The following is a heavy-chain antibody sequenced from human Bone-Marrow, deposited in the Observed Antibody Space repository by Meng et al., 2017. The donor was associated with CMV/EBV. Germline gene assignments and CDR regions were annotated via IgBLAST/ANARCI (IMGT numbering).Heavy chain of an antibody. D-gene: IGHD4/OR15-4a*01. CDR2: IYSGVTST. CDR1: GFTFSSYA. Sequence: GESLKISCAASGFTFSSYAMSWVRQAPGKGLEWVSVIYSGVTSTYYANSVKGRFTISRDNSKNTLYLQMNSLRAEDTAVYYCAKDANYVTHWGQGTLVNVSS. CDR3: AKDANYVTH. J-gene: IGHJ4*02. V-gene: IGHV3-23*03.